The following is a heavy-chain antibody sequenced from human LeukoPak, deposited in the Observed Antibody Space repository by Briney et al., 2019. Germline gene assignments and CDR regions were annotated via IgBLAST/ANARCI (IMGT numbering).Heavy chain of an antibody. V-gene: IGHV4-30-4*01. CDR2: IYYSGST. J-gene: IGHJ6*02. D-gene: IGHD5-18*01. CDR1: GGSTSSGDYY. Sequence: PSQTLSLTCTVSGGSTSSGDYYWSWIRQPPGKGLEWIGYIYYSGSTYYNPSLKSRVTISVDTSKNQFSLKLSSVTAADTAVYYCARAIHVDTAMVTTYYYYGMDVWGQGTTVTVSS. CDR3: ARAIHVDTAMVTTYYYYGMDV.